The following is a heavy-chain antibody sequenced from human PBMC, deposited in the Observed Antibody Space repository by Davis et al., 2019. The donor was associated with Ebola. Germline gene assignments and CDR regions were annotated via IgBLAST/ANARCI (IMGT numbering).Heavy chain of an antibody. D-gene: IGHD4-17*01. V-gene: IGHV4-34*12. Sequence: MPSETLSLTCAVYGASFSGYYWSWIRQPPGKGLEWIGEIIHSGVSKYGPSPKSRVTISVDTSKNQFSLKLTSVTAADRAVYYCARGSTNGDPAVYWGQGTLVTVSS. CDR3: ARGSTNGDPAVY. CDR2: IIHSGVS. CDR1: GASFSGYY. J-gene: IGHJ4*02.